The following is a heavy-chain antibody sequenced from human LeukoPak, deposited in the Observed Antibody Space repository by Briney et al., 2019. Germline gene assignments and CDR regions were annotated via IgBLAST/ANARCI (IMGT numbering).Heavy chain of an antibody. CDR2: ISSSSSTK. V-gene: IGHV3-48*04. CDR1: GFTFSSYS. CDR3: ARTPNYGFWNNYGSLDS. J-gene: IGHJ4*02. D-gene: IGHD3-3*01. Sequence: SGGYLRLSCAASGFTFSSYSMNWVRQAPGKGLEWVSYISSSSSTKYYADSVKGRFTISRDNAKNSLYLQMNSLRAEDTAVYYCARTPNYGFWNNYGSLDSWGQGTLVTISS.